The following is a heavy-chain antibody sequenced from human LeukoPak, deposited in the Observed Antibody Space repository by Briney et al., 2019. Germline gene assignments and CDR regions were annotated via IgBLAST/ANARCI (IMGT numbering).Heavy chain of an antibody. CDR3: ARNSWTYSLDY. J-gene: IGHJ4*02. V-gene: IGHV4-4*09. CDR2: ISAGGNT. CDR1: VGSITSDY. D-gene: IGHD1-26*01. Sequence: SQTLSLICTLSVGSITSDYWSSTPQPPRQGLEWIGYISAGGNTNYNPSLKRRVTISVDRTKNQFSLKLNSVTAADTAVYYCARNSWTYSLDYWGQGILVTVSS.